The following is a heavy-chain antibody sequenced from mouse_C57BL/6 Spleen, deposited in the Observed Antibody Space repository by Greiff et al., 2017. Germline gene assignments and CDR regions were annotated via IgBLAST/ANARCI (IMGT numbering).Heavy chain of an antibody. CDR3: ACYGSSPFAY. CDR1: GYAFSSSW. J-gene: IGHJ3*01. CDR2: IYPGDGDT. V-gene: IGHV1-82*01. Sequence: VQLVESGPELVKPGASVKISCKASGYAFSSSWMNWVKQRPGKGLEWIGRIYPGDGDTNYNGKFKGKATLTADKSSSTAYMQLSRLTSEDSAVYFWACYGSSPFAYWGQGTLVTVSA. D-gene: IGHD1-1*01.